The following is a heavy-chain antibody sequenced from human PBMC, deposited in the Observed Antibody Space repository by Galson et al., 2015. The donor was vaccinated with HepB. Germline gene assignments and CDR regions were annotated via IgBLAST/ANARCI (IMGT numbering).Heavy chain of an antibody. CDR1: GDSISSSTYY. V-gene: IGHV4-39*01. Sequence: ETLSLTCTVSGDSISSSTYYWGWIRQPPGKGLEWIGSMYYSGNTYYNPSLKSRITISVDTSKNLFSLNLRSVTAADTAVYYCTRSSDVVSTYYWGQGTLVTVSS. CDR3: TRSSDVVSTYY. CDR2: MYYSGNT. J-gene: IGHJ4*02. D-gene: IGHD5/OR15-5a*01.